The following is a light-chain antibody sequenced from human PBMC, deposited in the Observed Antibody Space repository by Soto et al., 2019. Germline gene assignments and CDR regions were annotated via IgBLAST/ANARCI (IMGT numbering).Light chain of an antibody. CDR3: SSYSSSSPVL. J-gene: IGLJ2*01. CDR2: EVS. V-gene: IGLV2-14*01. Sequence: QSALTQPASVSGSPGQSITISCTGTSSDVGGYNYVSWYQQHPGKAPKLMIYEVSNRPSGVSNRFSGSKSGNTDSLTISGLQAEVEADYYCSSYSSSSPVLFGGGTKRTVL. CDR1: SSDVGGYNY.